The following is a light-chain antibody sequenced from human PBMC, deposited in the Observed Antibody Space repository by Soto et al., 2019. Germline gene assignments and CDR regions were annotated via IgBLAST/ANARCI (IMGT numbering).Light chain of an antibody. Sequence: DIQLTQSPSFLSASVGYRFTITCRASQGISNYLAWYQQRPGKAPKLIIYAASTLQTGVPSRFSGSGSGTEFTLTIRSLQPEDFATYHCQQLKSYPRSTFGQGTRVEIK. CDR1: QGISNY. CDR3: QQLKSYPRST. V-gene: IGKV1-9*01. J-gene: IGKJ5*01. CDR2: AAS.